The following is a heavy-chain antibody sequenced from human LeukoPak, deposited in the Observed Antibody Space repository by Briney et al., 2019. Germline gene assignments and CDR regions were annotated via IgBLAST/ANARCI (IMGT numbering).Heavy chain of an antibody. CDR2: ISYDGSNK. CDR3: AKGTCSSITCYFGY. D-gene: IGHD2-2*01. J-gene: IGHJ4*02. CDR1: GFTFSSYG. V-gene: IGHV3-30*18. Sequence: GGSLRLSCAASGFTFSSYGMHWVRQAPGKGLEWVAVISYDGSNKYYADSVKGRFTISRDNSKNTLYLQMNSLRAEDTAVYYCAKGTCSSITCYFGYWGQGTLVTVSS.